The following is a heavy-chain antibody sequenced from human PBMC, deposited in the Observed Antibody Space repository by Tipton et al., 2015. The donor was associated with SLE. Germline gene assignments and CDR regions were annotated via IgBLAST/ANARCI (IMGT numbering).Heavy chain of an antibody. CDR3: ARKTAYCSGADCYIDAFDI. V-gene: IGHV4-34*01. CDR1: IGSFSGYR. J-gene: IGHJ3*02. D-gene: IGHD2-15*01. CDR2: INHRGST. Sequence: TLSLTCAVYIGSFSGYRWSWIRQPPGKGLEWIGEINHRGSTNYNSSLKSRATISVDTSKNQFSLKLSSVTAADTAVYYCARKTAYCSGADCYIDAFDIWGQGTMVIVSS.